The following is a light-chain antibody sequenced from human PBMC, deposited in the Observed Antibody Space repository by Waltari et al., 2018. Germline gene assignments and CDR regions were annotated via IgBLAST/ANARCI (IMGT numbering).Light chain of an antibody. Sequence: QSALTQPPSASGSLGRSVTTSCTGVSSDFGPFTSVSSYQHHPCEPPLLTLYEVAMRPSGVPNRFSGSRSGNTASLIVSGLQADDEADYYCSSYTGDYSPVLFGGGTTLTVL. J-gene: IGLJ2*01. CDR3: SSYTGDYSPVL. V-gene: IGLV2-8*01. CDR2: EVA. CDR1: SSDFGPFTS.